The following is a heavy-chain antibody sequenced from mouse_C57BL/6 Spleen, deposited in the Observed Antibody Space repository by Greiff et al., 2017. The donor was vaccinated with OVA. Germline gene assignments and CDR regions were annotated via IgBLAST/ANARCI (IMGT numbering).Heavy chain of an antibody. CDR2: IFPGSGST. J-gene: IGHJ4*01. CDR3: ASYNGNYDDAMDY. D-gene: IGHD2-1*01. Sequence: QVQLQQSGPELVRPGASVKISCKAPGYTFTSHWMQWVRQRPGQGLGWIGAIFPGSGSTYYNEKFKGKATLTVDTPSRKAYMQLSSQTSEDSAVNFCASYNGNYDDAMDYWGQGTSVTVSS. V-gene: IGHV1-56*01. CDR1: GYTFTSHW.